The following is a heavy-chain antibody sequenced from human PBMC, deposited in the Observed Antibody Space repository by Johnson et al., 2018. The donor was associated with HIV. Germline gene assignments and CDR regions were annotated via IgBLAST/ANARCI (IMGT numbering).Heavy chain of an antibody. J-gene: IGHJ3*02. CDR1: GFIFSDYY. CDR2: ISSSGTNI. D-gene: IGHD6-6*01. V-gene: IGHV3-11*01. Sequence: QVQLVESGGGLVKPGGSLRLSCAASGFIFSDYYMSWIRQAPGKGLEWVSYISSSGTNIYYADSVKGRFTISRDNSKNTLYLQMSSLRADDTAVYYCAKGVRGSSCYDAFDIWGQGTMVTVSS. CDR3: AKGVRGSSCYDAFDI.